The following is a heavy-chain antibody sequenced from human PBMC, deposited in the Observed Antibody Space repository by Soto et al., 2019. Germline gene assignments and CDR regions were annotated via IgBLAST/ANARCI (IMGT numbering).Heavy chain of an antibody. J-gene: IGHJ6*02. CDR3: ARMPYYDILTGPKYYYGMDV. V-gene: IGHV2-70*11. D-gene: IGHD3-9*01. CDR2: IDWDDDK. CDR1: GFSLSTSGMC. Sequence: SGPTLVNPTQTLTLTCTFSGFSLSTSGMCVSRIRQPPGKALEWLARIDWDDDKYYSTSLKTRLTISKDTSKNQVVLTMTNMDPVDTATYYCARMPYYDILTGPKYYYGMDVWGQGTTVTV.